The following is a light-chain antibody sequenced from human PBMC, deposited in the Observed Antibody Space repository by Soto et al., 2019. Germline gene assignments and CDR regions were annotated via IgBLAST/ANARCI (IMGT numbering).Light chain of an antibody. Sequence: QSALTQPRSVSGSPGQSVTISCTGTSSDVGGYNYVYWYQQHPGTAPKLMSYDVSKRPSGVPDRFSGSKSGNTASLTISGLQAEDEGDYYCCTYAGSYTWVFGGGTKLTVL. CDR3: CTYAGSYTWV. J-gene: IGLJ2*01. CDR2: DVS. CDR1: SSDVGGYNY. V-gene: IGLV2-11*01.